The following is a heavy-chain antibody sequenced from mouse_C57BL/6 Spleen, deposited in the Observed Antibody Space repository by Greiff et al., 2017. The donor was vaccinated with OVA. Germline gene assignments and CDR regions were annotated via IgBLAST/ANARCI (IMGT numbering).Heavy chain of an antibody. CDR3: ARVGLGGSPSWFAY. J-gene: IGHJ3*01. CDR2: IYPGSGNT. Sequence: QVQLKQSGAELARPGASVKLSCKASGYTFTSYGISWVKQRPGQGLEWIGEIYPGSGNTYYNEKFKGKATLTADKSSSTAYLQLRSLTSEDSAVYCCARVGLGGSPSWFAYWGQGTLVTVSA. D-gene: IGHD1-1*01. V-gene: IGHV1-81*01. CDR1: GYTFTSYG.